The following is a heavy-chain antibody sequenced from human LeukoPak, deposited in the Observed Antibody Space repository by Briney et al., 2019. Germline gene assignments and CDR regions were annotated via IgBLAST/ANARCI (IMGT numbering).Heavy chain of an antibody. CDR2: VHNSGTT. CDR1: GFTFSSDA. Sequence: GSLRLSCAASGFTFSSDAMSWVRQAPGKGLEWIGYVHNSGTTNYSPSLKRRVTISVDTSKNQFSLRLSSVTAADTAVYYCARREAFDVWGQGTMVTVSS. D-gene: IGHD1-26*01. CDR3: ARREAFDV. J-gene: IGHJ3*01. V-gene: IGHV4-59*01.